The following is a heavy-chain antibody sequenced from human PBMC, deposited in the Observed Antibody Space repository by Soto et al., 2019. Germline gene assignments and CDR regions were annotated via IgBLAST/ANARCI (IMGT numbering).Heavy chain of an antibody. CDR2: IGGSGGNT. J-gene: IGHJ4*02. Sequence: EVQLLESGGGLVQPGGSLRLSCAASGFIFNAYAMTWVRQAPGKGLEWVSAIGGSGGNTYYAASVKVRFTISRDNSKDTVDLKMNRLRVDDTAVYFCARVASDYINSADHWCQGILVTVSS. CDR3: ARVASDYINSADH. CDR1: GFIFNAYA. V-gene: IGHV3-23*01. D-gene: IGHD4-4*01.